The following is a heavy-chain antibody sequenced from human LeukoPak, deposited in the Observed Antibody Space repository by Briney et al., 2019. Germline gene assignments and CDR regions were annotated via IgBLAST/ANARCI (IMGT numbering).Heavy chain of an antibody. CDR2: INQDGGTK. CDR3: ARIGYSSSSLDY. Sequence: PGGSLRLSCAASGFTFSYYWMTWVRQAPGRGLEWLANINQDGGTKYYVDFVRGRFTISRDNAKNSLYLQLNSLRVEDTAVYYCARIGYSSSSLDYWGQGTLVTVSS. CDR1: GFTFSYYW. J-gene: IGHJ4*02. V-gene: IGHV3-7*01. D-gene: IGHD6-6*01.